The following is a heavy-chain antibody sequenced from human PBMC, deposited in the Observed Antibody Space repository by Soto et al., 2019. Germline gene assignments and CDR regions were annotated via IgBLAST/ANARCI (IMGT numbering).Heavy chain of an antibody. CDR1: GYSFAGYW. J-gene: IGHJ4*02. CDR2: IDPSDSRT. D-gene: IGHD3-22*01. Sequence: PGESLKISCKGSGYSFAGYWITWVRQKPGKGLEWMGRIDPSDSRTYYSPSFRGHVTISVTKSITTVFLQWSSLRALDTAMYYCARQIYDSDTGPNFQYYFDSWGQGTPVTVSS. V-gene: IGHV5-10-1*01. CDR3: ARQIYDSDTGPNFQYYFDS.